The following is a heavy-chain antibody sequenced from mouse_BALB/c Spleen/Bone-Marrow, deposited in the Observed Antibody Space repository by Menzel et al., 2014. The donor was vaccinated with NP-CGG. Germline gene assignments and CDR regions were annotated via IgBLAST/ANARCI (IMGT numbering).Heavy chain of an antibody. J-gene: IGHJ1*01. CDR2: INPSNGGT. CDR3: TRSNYGYWFFDV. D-gene: IGHD1-1*01. CDR1: GYSFTNYY. V-gene: IGHV1S81*02. Sequence: VQLQQSGAELVKPGASVKSSCKASGYSFTNYYMYWVKRWPGQGLEWIGEINPSNGGTNFNEKFKSKATLTVDKSSSTAFMQLSSLTSEDSAVYYCTRSNYGYWFFDVWGAGTTVTVSS.